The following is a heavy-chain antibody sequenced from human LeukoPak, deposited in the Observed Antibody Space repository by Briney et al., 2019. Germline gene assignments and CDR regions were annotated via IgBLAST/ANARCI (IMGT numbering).Heavy chain of an antibody. V-gene: IGHV3-23*01. CDR2: ISGSGGKT. CDR3: AKALAHPGKDYFDY. J-gene: IGHJ4*02. Sequence: GGSLRLSCAASGFTFSDYYMSWVRQAPGKGLEWVSGISGSGGKTYYADSVKGRFTISRDNSKNTLYLHMNSLRADDTAVYYCAKALAHPGKDYFDYWGQGTLVTVSS. D-gene: IGHD1-14*01. CDR1: GFTFSDYY.